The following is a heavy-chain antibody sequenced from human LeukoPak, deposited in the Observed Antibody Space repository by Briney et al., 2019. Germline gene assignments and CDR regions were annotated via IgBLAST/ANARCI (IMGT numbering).Heavy chain of an antibody. J-gene: IGHJ3*02. CDR1: GGSISTYY. CDR2: IYYSGNT. Sequence: PSETLSLTCTVSGGSISTYYWSWIRQPPGKGLEWIGYIYYSGNTNYNPSLKSRVTVSVDMSKNQFSLNLSSVTAADTAVYYCARVGDPGAFDIWGQGTMVTASS. V-gene: IGHV4-59*01. D-gene: IGHD3-16*01. CDR3: ARVGDPGAFDI.